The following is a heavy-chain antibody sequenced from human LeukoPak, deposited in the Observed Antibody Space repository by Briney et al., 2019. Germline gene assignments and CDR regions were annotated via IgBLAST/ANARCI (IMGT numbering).Heavy chain of an antibody. CDR1: GFTFSSYS. J-gene: IGHJ4*02. Sequence: GGSLRLSCAASGFTFSSYSMNWVRQAPGKGLEWVSSISSSSSYIYYADSVKGRFTISRDNAKNSLYLQMNSLRAEDTAVYYCARTAIGGSYGNDYWGQGTLVTVSS. V-gene: IGHV3-21*01. CDR2: ISSSSSYI. D-gene: IGHD1-26*01. CDR3: ARTAIGGSYGNDY.